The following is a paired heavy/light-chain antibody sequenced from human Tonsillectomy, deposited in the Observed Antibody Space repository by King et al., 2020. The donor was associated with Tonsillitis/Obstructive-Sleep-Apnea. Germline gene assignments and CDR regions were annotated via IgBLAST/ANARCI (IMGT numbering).Heavy chain of an antibody. CDR1: GYSIVTRW. J-gene: IGHJ6*03. CDR3: VRVSQLGRYFAWLPNNFYMDV. Sequence: VNLVQSGPEVKKPGESLKISCKVSGYSIVTRWIGWVRQKPGEGLEWMGMMYPGDSDTRYSPSFQGQVTISADNSINTAYMQLSSLKASDTAVYYCVRVSQLGRYFAWLPNNFYMDVWGEGTTVTVTS. CDR2: MYPGDSDT. D-gene: IGHD3-9*01. V-gene: IGHV5-51*01.
Light chain of an antibody. Sequence: DVQMTQSPSTLSASVGDRVTLTCRASQSITTYLAWYQQQPGKAPKLLIYKASTLKTGVSSRFSGSGSGTEFTLTISSLQPDDFATYYCQHYNSYSSSFGQGTKVDFK. CDR2: KAS. CDR1: QSITTY. J-gene: IGKJ2*03. V-gene: IGKV1-5*03. CDR3: QHYNSYSSS.